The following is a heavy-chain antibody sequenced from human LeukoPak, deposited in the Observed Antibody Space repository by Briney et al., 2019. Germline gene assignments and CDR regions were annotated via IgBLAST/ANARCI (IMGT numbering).Heavy chain of an antibody. J-gene: IGHJ5*02. V-gene: IGHV1-69*13. D-gene: IGHD2-2*02. CDR2: IIPIFGTA. Sequence: ASVKVSCKASGGTFSSYAISWVRQAPGQGLEWMGGIIPIFGTANYAQKFQGRVTITADESTSTAYMELSSLRSEDTAVYYCARDRPGRYCSTTSCYNASPFDPWGQGTLVTVSS. CDR1: GGTFSSYA. CDR3: ARDRPGRYCSTTSCYNASPFDP.